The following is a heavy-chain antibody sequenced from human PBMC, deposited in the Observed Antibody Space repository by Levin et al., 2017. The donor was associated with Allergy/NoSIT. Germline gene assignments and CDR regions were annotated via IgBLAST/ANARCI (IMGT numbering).Heavy chain of an antibody. J-gene: IGHJ4*02. D-gene: IGHD1-26*01. CDR2: IWYDGSNK. Sequence: GESLKISCAASGFTFSSYGMHWVRQAPGKGLEWVAVIWYDGSNKYYADSVKGRFTISRDNSKNTLYLQMNSLRAEDTAVYYCARDHVVGATLGQDYWGQGTLVTVSS. V-gene: IGHV3-33*01. CDR3: ARDHVVGATLGQDY. CDR1: GFTFSSYG.